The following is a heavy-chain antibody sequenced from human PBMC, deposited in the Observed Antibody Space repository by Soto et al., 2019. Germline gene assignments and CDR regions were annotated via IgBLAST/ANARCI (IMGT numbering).Heavy chain of an antibody. CDR1: GFTFSSYR. J-gene: IGHJ4*02. CDR3: ARDSIAGRSGWHYIDY. V-gene: IGHV3-48*01. Sequence: GGSLRLSCAASGFTFSSYRMHWVRQAPGKGLEWVSYISRSGSAIYYADSVRGRFTISRDNGKNSLFLQMNSLRAEDMAVYYCARDSIAGRSGWHYIDYWGQGALVTVSS. D-gene: IGHD6-19*01. CDR2: ISRSGSAI.